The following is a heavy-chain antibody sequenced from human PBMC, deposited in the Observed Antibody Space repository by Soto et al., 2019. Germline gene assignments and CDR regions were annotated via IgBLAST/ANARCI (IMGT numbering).Heavy chain of an antibody. CDR3: AREKRGLRYFDWPADY. J-gene: IGHJ4*02. Sequence: GGSLRLSCAASGFTFSSYWMSWFRQAPGKGLEWVANIKQDGSEKYYVDSVKGRFTISRDNAKNSLYLQMNSLRAEDTAVYYCAREKRGLRYFDWPADYRGQGTLVTVSS. D-gene: IGHD3-9*01. CDR1: GFTFSSYW. CDR2: IKQDGSEK. V-gene: IGHV3-7*01.